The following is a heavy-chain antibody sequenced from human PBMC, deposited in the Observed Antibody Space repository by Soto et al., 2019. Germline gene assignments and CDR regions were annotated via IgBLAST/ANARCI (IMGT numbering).Heavy chain of an antibody. CDR1: GFSFSDNL. V-gene: IGHV1-3*01. Sequence: QVQLVQSGAEVRKPGASVNISCRASGFSFSDNLINWVRQAPGQSLEWMGWITPDKGNTRYSQTFQGRVTISRHSSASIAYVEVSDLTSEDTAVYYCARDILSVGPRANDAFDVWGQGTMVTVSS. J-gene: IGHJ3*01. D-gene: IGHD2-8*02. CDR3: ARDILSVGPRANDAFDV. CDR2: ITPDKGNT.